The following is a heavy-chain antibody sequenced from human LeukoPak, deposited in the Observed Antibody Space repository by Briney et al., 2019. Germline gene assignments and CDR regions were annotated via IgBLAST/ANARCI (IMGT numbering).Heavy chain of an antibody. CDR1: GFTFTSYA. CDR2: IKQDGSEK. V-gene: IGHV3-7*01. Sequence: GGSLRLSCAASGFTFTSYAMSWVRQAPGKGLEWVANIKQDGSEKYYADSVKGRFTISRDNSKNTLYLQMNSLRAEDTAVYYCAKGSSPSSANPTGGDDYWGQGTLVTVSS. J-gene: IGHJ4*02. D-gene: IGHD3-10*01. CDR3: AKGSSPSSANPTGGDDY.